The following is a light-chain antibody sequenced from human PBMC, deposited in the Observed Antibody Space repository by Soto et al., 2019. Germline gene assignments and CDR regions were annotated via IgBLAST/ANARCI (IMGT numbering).Light chain of an antibody. CDR3: QQANSFPLT. V-gene: IGKV1-8*01. J-gene: IGKJ4*01. CDR2: DAT. Sequence: AIRMTQSPSSLSASTGDRVTITCRASQGISSYLAWYQQKPGKAPKLLIYDATTLQSGVPSRFSGSGSGTDFSLTISSLQPEDFATYYCQQANSFPLTFGGGTKVDIK. CDR1: QGISSY.